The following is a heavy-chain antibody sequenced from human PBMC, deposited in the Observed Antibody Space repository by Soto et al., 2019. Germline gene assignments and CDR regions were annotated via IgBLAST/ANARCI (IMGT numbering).Heavy chain of an antibody. J-gene: IGHJ6*02. CDR1: GFTFSSYS. Sequence: GGSLRLSCAASGFTFSSYSMNWVRQAPGKGLEWVSSISSSSSYIYYADSVKGRFTISRDNAKNSLYLQMNSLRAEDTAVYYCARRDYDSLTGYYYYGMDVWGQGTTVTVSS. D-gene: IGHD3-9*01. CDR2: ISSSSSYI. CDR3: ARRDYDSLTGYYYYGMDV. V-gene: IGHV3-21*01.